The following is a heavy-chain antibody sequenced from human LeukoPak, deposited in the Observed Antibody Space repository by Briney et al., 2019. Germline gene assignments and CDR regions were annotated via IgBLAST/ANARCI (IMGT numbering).Heavy chain of an antibody. D-gene: IGHD3-16*01. V-gene: IGHV3-30-3*01. J-gene: IGHJ4*02. CDR2: ISYDGSNK. Sequence: GGSLRLSCAASGFTFSSYAMHWVRQAPGKGLEWVAVISYDGSNKYYADSVKGRFTISRDNSKNTLHLQMISLRAEDTAVYYCARDQGAWGYGYNFDFWGQGTLVTVSS. CDR1: GFTFSSYA. CDR3: ARDQGAWGYGYNFDF.